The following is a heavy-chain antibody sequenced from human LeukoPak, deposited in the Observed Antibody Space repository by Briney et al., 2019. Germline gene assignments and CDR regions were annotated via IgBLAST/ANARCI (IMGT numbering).Heavy chain of an antibody. V-gene: IGHV3-30*02. J-gene: IGHJ4*02. D-gene: IGHD6-6*01. CDR1: GFTFSTYG. CDR3: ARVPKPYSSYYFDY. Sequence: PGGSLRLSCAASGFTFSTYGMHWVRQAPGKGLEWVAFIRYDGSNKHYADSVKGRFTISRDNSENTLYLQMNSLRADDTAVYYCARVPKPYSSYYFDYWGQGTLVTVSS. CDR2: IRYDGSNK.